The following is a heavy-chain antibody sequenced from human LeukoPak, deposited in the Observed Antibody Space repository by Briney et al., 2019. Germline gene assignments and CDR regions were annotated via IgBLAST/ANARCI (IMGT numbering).Heavy chain of an antibody. J-gene: IGHJ4*02. CDR1: GFSFTGYF. V-gene: IGHV1-2*06. CDR2: IDPNSGNT. D-gene: IGHD6-19*01. Sequence: ASVKVSCKASGFSFTGYFMHWVRQAPGQGPEWMGRIDPNSGNTKYVQKFQGRVTMTRDTSITTAYMDLSRLTSDDTAMYYCVRPTDQQWMAFEYWGQGTLVTVSS. CDR3: VRPTDQQWMAFEY.